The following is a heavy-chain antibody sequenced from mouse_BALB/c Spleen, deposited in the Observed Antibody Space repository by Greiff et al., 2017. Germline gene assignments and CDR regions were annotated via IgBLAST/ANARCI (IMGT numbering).Heavy chain of an antibody. Sequence: EVQLVESGGGLVQPGGSRKLSCAASGFTFSSFGMHWVRQAPEKGLEWVAYISSGSSTIYYADTVKGRFTISRDNPKNTLFLQMTSLRSEDTAMYYCARRGYDGVYAMDYWGQGTSVTVSS. CDR3: ARRGYDGVYAMDY. V-gene: IGHV5-17*02. D-gene: IGHD2-14*01. CDR1: GFTFSSFG. J-gene: IGHJ4*01. CDR2: ISSGSSTI.